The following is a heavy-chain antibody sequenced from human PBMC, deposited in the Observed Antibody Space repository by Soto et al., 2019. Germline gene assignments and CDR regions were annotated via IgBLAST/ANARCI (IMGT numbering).Heavy chain of an antibody. D-gene: IGHD3-3*01. J-gene: IGHJ4*02. CDR1: GGSISSYY. Sequence: SETLSLTCTVSGGSISSYYWSWIRQPAGKGLEWIGRIYTSGNTNYNPSLKSRVTLSVDTSKNQFSLKLSSVTAADTAVYYCARGTSARGYYGYWGQGTLVTVSS. CDR3: ARGTSARGYYGY. CDR2: IYTSGNT. V-gene: IGHV4-4*07.